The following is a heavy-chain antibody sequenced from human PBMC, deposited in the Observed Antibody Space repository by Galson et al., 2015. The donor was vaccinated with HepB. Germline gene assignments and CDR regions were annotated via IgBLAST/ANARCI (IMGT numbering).Heavy chain of an antibody. CDR3: AKGKYIGNYYYGMDV. D-gene: IGHD5-18*01. CDR1: GFTFSSYG. J-gene: IGHJ6*02. V-gene: IGHV3-33*06. CDR2: IWNDGSNK. Sequence: SLRLSCAASGFTFSSYGMHWVRQAPGKGLEWVAVIWNDGSNKYYADSVKGRFTISRDNSKNTLYLQMNSLRAEDTAVYYCAKGKYIGNYYYGMDVWGQGTTVTVSS.